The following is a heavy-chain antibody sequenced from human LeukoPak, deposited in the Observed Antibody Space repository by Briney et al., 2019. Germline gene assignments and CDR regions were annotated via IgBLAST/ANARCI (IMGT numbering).Heavy chain of an antibody. CDR1: GYTFTSYD. Sequence: ASVKVSCKASGYTFTSYDINWVRQATGQGLEWMGWMNPNSGNTGFAQKFQGRVTITRNTSISTAYMELSSLRSEDTAVYYCARGPGDFWSGYYKVWGQGTLVTVSS. D-gene: IGHD3-3*01. CDR2: MNPNSGNT. V-gene: IGHV1-8*03. CDR3: ARGPGDFWSGYYKV. J-gene: IGHJ4*02.